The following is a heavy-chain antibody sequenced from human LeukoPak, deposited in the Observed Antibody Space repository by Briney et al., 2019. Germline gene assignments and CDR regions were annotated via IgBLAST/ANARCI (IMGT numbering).Heavy chain of an antibody. D-gene: IGHD3-10*01. J-gene: IGHJ4*02. CDR1: GGTFSSYA. V-gene: IGHV1-69*13. Sequence: SVKVSCKASGGTFSSYAISWVRQAPGQGLEWMGGIIPIFGTANYAQKLQGRVTITADESTSTAYMELSSLRSEDTAVYYCARDLWFDGGANDYWGQGTLVTVSS. CDR3: ARDLWFDGGANDY. CDR2: IIPIFGTA.